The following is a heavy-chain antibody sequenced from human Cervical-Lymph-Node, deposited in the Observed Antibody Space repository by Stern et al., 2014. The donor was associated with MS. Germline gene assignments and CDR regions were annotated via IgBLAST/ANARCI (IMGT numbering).Heavy chain of an antibody. CDR3: AKTTVTTRPFEF. J-gene: IGHJ4*02. V-gene: IGHV3-9*01. D-gene: IGHD4-17*01. CDR2: ISWDGGST. Sequence: QLLQSGGGLVQSGRSLRLSCAASGFTVNDYSMHWVRQAPGKGLEWVSGISWDGGSTEYAASVKGRFAISRDNAKNSLFLHMNSLRPEDTAFYYCAKTTVTTRPFEFWGQGTLVTVSS. CDR1: GFTVNDYS.